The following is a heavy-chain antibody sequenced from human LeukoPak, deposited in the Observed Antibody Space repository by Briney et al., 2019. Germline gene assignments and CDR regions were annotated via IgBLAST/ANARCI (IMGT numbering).Heavy chain of an antibody. V-gene: IGHV3-23*01. Sequence: TGGSLRLSCAASGFTFSSYAMSWVRQAPGKGLEWVSAISGSGGSTYYADSVKGRFTISRDNSKNTLYLQMNSLRAEDTAVYYCARPPYGGVNYWGQGTLVTVSS. CDR3: ARPPYGGVNY. D-gene: IGHD4-23*01. J-gene: IGHJ4*02. CDR1: GFTFSSYA. CDR2: ISGSGGST.